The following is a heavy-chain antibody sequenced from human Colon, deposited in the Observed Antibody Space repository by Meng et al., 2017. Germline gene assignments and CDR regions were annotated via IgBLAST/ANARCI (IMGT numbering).Heavy chain of an antibody. V-gene: IGHV1-46*01. Sequence: QGHPVQAGAEVKKPGATVKVSCRASGDTFTSNYMHWVRQAPGQGLEWVGLINPRGDSTSYSQKFQGRVTMTRDTSTSIVYMELSSLRSEDTAVYYCARDGDSSNWYEIEYWGQGTLVTVSS. D-gene: IGHD6-13*01. CDR1: GDTFTSNY. CDR3: ARDGDSSNWYEIEY. CDR2: INPRGDST. J-gene: IGHJ4*02.